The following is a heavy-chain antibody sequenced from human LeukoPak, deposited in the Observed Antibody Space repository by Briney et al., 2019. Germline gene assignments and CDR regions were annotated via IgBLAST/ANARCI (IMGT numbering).Heavy chain of an antibody. V-gene: IGHV3-30*02. CDR1: GFIFSSYG. CDR2: TRSDGSDK. D-gene: IGHD1-26*01. CDR3: GKHDSASDY. Sequence: GGSLRLSCVASGFIFSSYGMHWVRQAPGKGLEGVAFTRSDGSDKYYTDSVKGRFTISRDNFKNTLYLDMNSLRAEDTAVYYCGKHDSASDYWGQGTLVTVSS. J-gene: IGHJ4*02.